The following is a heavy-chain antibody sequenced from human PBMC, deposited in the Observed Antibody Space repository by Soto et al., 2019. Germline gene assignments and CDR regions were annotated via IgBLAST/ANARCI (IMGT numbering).Heavy chain of an antibody. J-gene: IGHJ4*02. V-gene: IGHV1-69*01. D-gene: IGHD6-19*01. CDR1: GGTFSTYA. Sequence: QVQLVQSGAEVKPPGSSVKVSCKTSGGTFSTYAIYWVRQAPGQGLEWLGAIIPLFGTADCAKKCQDRVTITAAESMSTAYMELSRLRSEDTAVYYCARPKGSYSSGYYYFDYWGQGTLVTVSS. CDR3: ARPKGSYSSGYYYFDY. CDR2: IIPLFGTA.